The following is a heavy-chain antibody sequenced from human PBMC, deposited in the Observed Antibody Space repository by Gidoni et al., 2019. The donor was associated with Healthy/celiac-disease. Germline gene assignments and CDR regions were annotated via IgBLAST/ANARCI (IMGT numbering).Heavy chain of an antibody. CDR1: GGTFSSYA. Sequence: QVQLVQSGAEVKKPGSSVKVSCKASGGTFSSYAISWVRQAPGQGLEWMGGIIPIFGTANYAQKFQGRVTITADESTSTAYMELSSLRSEDTAVYYCARPQWELLGCFQCWGAFDIWGQGTMVTVSS. J-gene: IGHJ3*02. CDR2: IIPIFGTA. CDR3: ARPQWELLGCFQCWGAFDI. D-gene: IGHD1-26*01. V-gene: IGHV1-69*01.